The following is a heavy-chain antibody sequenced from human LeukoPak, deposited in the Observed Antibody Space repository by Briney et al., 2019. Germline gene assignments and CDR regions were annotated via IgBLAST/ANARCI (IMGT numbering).Heavy chain of an antibody. V-gene: IGHV3-30*02. J-gene: IGHJ4*02. CDR3: AKDREQLLYYFDY. Sequence: AGSLSLSCAASGFTFSSYGRHWLRQAPGKGLEWVAYIRYGGSNKYYADSVKGRFTISRDNTKNTLYSRMNSVRAEETAVYYWAKDREQLLYYFDYWGQGTLVTVSS. D-gene: IGHD2-2*01. CDR2: IRYGGSNK. CDR1: GFTFSSYG.